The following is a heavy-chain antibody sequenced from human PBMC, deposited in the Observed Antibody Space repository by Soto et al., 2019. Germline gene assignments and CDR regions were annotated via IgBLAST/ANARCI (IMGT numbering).Heavy chain of an antibody. CDR3: AREVVLVTMIVVVRYYYFDY. Sequence: PSETLSLTCTVSCGSISSSSYYWGWIRQPPGKGLEWIGSIYYSGSTYYNPSLKSRVTISVDTSKNQFSLKLSSVTAADTAVYYCAREVVLVTMIVVVRYYYFDYWGQGTLVTVSS. CDR1: CGSISSSSYY. CDR2: IYYSGST. J-gene: IGHJ4*02. D-gene: IGHD3-22*01. V-gene: IGHV4-39*02.